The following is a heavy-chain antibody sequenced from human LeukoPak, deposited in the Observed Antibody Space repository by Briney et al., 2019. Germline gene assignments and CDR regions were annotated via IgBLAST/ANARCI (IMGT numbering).Heavy chain of an antibody. V-gene: IGHV3-9*01. J-gene: IGHJ4*02. CDR3: AKLLSSSSGDY. D-gene: IGHD6-6*01. CDR1: GFTFDDYA. CDR2: ISWNSGSI. Sequence: PGGSLRLSCAASGFTFDDYAMHWVRQAPGKGLEWVSGISWNSGSIGYADSVKGRFTISRDNDKNSLYLQMNSLRAEDTALYYCAKLLSSSSGDYWGQGTLVTVSS.